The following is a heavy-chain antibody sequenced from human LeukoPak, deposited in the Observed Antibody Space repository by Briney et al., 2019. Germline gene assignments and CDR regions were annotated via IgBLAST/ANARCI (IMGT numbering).Heavy chain of an antibody. J-gene: IGHJ5*02. CDR2: ISTTTSPI. D-gene: IGHD6-19*01. CDR3: AKEAVAGTNWFDP. Sequence: GGSLRLSCAASGFTFSAYSMNWVRQAPGKGLEWVSYISTTTSPIYYADSVKGRFTISRDDAKNSLYLQMNNLRAEDTAMYYCAKEAVAGTNWFDPWGQGTLVTVSS. V-gene: IGHV3-48*01. CDR1: GFTFSAYS.